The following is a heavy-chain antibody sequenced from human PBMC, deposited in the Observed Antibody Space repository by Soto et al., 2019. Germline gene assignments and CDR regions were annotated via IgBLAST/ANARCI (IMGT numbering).Heavy chain of an antibody. CDR2: IIPIFGTA. Sequence: QVQLVQSGAEVKKPGSSVKVSCKASGGTFSSYAISWVRQAPGQGLEWMGGIIPIFGTANYAQKFQGRVTITADESTSTAYMELSSLRSEDTAVYYCARDRFDIVLVPAATVYYYYYGMDVWGQGTTVTVSS. D-gene: IGHD2-2*01. CDR3: ARDRFDIVLVPAATVYYYYYGMDV. V-gene: IGHV1-69*12. J-gene: IGHJ6*02. CDR1: GGTFSSYA.